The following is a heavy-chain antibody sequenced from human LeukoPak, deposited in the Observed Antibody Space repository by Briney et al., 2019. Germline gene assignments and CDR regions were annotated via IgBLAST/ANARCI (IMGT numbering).Heavy chain of an antibody. CDR1: GGSISSSSYY. D-gene: IGHD3-22*01. J-gene: IGHJ4*02. Sequence: SETLSLTCTVSGGSISSSSYYWGWIRQPPGKGLEWIGTIYYSGSTYYNPSLKSRVTISVDTSKNQFSLKLSSVTAADTAVYYCARGRGYYDTSGYYWQYYFDYWGQGILVTVSS. CDR2: IYYSGST. CDR3: ARGRGYYDTSGYYWQYYFDY. V-gene: IGHV4-39*07.